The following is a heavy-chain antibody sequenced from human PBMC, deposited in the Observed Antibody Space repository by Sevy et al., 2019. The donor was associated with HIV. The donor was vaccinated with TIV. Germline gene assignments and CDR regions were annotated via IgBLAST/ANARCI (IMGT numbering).Heavy chain of an antibody. J-gene: IGHJ6*02. CDR1: GFTFSSYE. V-gene: IGHV3-48*03. CDR2: ISSSGSTI. D-gene: IGHD3-3*01. Sequence: GGSLRLSCAASGFTFSSYEMNWVRQAPGKGLEWVSYISSSGSTIYYADSVKGRFTISRDNAKNSLYLQMNSLRAEDTAVYYCARDWDYDFWSGYSTRYYYGMDVWGQGTTVTVSS. CDR3: ARDWDYDFWSGYSTRYYYGMDV.